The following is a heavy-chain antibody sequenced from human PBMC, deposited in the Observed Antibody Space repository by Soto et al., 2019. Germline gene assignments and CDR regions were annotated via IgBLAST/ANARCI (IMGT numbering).Heavy chain of an antibody. D-gene: IGHD2-15*01. Sequence: QVQLVQSGAEVKKPGASVKVSCKASGYTFTSYGISWVRQAPGQGLEWMGWISAYNGNTNYAQKLQGRVTMTTDTSTSTAYMELRSLRSDDTAVYYCVRDYEGYCSGGSCYPLDYWGQGTLVTVSS. CDR3: VRDYEGYCSGGSCYPLDY. CDR1: GYTFTSYG. V-gene: IGHV1-18*01. CDR2: ISAYNGNT. J-gene: IGHJ4*02.